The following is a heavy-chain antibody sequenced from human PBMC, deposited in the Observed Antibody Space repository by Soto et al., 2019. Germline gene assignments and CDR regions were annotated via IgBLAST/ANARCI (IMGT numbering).Heavy chain of an antibody. CDR2: IRSKANSYAT. D-gene: IGHD3-10*01. J-gene: IGHJ3*02. V-gene: IGHV3-73*01. CDR3: TRQKVDLTGRGDAFDI. CDR1: GFTFSGSA. Sequence: GGSLRLSCAASGFTFSGSAMHWVRQASGKGLEWVGRIRSKANSYATAYAASVKGRFTISRDDSKNTAYLQMNSLKTEDTAVYYCTRQKVDLTGRGDAFDIWGQGTMVTVSS.